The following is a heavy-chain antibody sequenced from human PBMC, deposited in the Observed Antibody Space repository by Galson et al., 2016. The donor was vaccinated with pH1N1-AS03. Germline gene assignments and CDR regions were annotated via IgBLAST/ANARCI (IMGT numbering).Heavy chain of an antibody. CDR3: ARDPPLEIGWYFDL. Sequence: ETLSLTCTVSGDSTFDYYWNWIRQPPGKGLEWIGYIQTTGNTKYNPSLKSRVTMSIDTSKNQFSLHLMSVTAADTALYYGARDPPLEIGWYFDLWGRGTLVTFSS. D-gene: IGHD3-3*01. CDR1: GDSTFDYY. CDR2: IQTTGNT. J-gene: IGHJ2*01. V-gene: IGHV4-4*09.